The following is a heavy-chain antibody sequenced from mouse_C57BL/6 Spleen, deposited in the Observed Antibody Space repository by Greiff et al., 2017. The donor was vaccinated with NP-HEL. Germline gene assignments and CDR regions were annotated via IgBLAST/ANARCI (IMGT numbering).Heavy chain of an antibody. V-gene: IGHV1-72*01. Sequence: VQLQQPGAELVKPGASVKLSCKASGYTFTSYWMHWVKQRPGRGLEWIGRIDPNSGGTKYNEKFKSTATLTVDQPSSTAYMHLSSLTSEDSAVYYCARDYYGSRWYFDVWGTGTTVTVSS. CDR1: GYTFTSYW. D-gene: IGHD1-1*01. J-gene: IGHJ1*03. CDR2: IDPNSGGT. CDR3: ARDYYGSRWYFDV.